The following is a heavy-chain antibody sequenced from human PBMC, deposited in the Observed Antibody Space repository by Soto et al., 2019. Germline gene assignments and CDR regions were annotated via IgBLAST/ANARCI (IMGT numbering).Heavy chain of an antibody. CDR3: ARSPYGSGRYWFDP. J-gene: IGHJ5*02. D-gene: IGHD3-10*01. Sequence: EASVKVSCKASGYTFTGYYMHWVRQAPGQGLEWMGWINPNSGGTNYAQKFQGWVTMTRDTSISTAYMELSRLRSDDTAVYYCARSPYGSGRYWFDPWGQGTLVTVSS. V-gene: IGHV1-2*04. CDR2: INPNSGGT. CDR1: GYTFTGYY.